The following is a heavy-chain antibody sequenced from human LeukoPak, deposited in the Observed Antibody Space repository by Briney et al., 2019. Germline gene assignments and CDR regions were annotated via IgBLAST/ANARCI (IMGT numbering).Heavy chain of an antibody. V-gene: IGHV3-30*18. J-gene: IGHJ4*02. D-gene: IGHD4-17*01. Sequence: GGSLRLSCAASGFTFSNYGLHWVRQAPGKGLEWVAFMSYDGTHKYYADSARGRFTISRDNSKNTLFLQMNSLRAEDTAVYYCAKDFGYGDCFDYWGQGTVVTVSS. CDR3: AKDFGYGDCFDY. CDR2: MSYDGTHK. CDR1: GFTFSNYG.